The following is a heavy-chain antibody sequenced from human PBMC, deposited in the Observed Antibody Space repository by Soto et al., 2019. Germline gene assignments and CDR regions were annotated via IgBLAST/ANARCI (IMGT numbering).Heavy chain of an antibody. CDR1: GDSMKHNY. D-gene: IGHD6-19*01. V-gene: IGHV4-59*01. CDR3: AKGNGWYYY. Sequence: PSETLSLTCSISGDSMKHNYWTWIRQPPGKGLEWIGYIYYSGSTNYSPSLKSRVTIAIDTSKNQFSLKLNSVTAADTAVYYCAKGNGWYYYWGQGTLVTVSS. CDR2: IYYSGST. J-gene: IGHJ4*01.